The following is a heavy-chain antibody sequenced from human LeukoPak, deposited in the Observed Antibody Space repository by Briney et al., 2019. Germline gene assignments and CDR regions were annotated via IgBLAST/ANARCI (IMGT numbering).Heavy chain of an antibody. Sequence: SETLSLTCTVSGGSMSSGSYYWGWIRQPPGKGLEWIGSINYSGSTYYNPSLKSRVTISVDTSKNQYSLKLRSLTAADTAVYYCARQDYGSGWAVDYWGQGTLVTVSS. CDR3: ARQDYGSGWAVDY. J-gene: IGHJ4*02. CDR1: GGSMSSGSYY. CDR2: INYSGST. D-gene: IGHD6-19*01. V-gene: IGHV4-39*01.